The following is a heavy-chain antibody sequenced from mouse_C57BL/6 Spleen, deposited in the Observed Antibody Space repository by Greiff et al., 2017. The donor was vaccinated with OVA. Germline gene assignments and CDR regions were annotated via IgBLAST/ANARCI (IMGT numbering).Heavy chain of an antibody. CDR2: INPSTGGT. D-gene: IGHD1-3*01. Sequence: EVMLVESGPELVKPGASVKISCKASGYSFTGYYMNWVKQSPEKSLEWIGEINPSTGGTTYNQKFKAKATLTVDKSSSTAYMQLKSLTSEDSAVYYCAIGASGPLYAMDYWGQGTSVTVSS. J-gene: IGHJ4*01. CDR3: AIGASGPLYAMDY. V-gene: IGHV1-42*01. CDR1: GYSFTGYY.